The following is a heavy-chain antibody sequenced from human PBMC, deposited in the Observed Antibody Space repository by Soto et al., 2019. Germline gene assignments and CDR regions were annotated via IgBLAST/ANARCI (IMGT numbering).Heavy chain of an antibody. CDR3: ARDKRDLRFLEWSYYFDY. Sequence: GGSLRLSCAASGFTFSSYWMHWVRQAPGKGLVWVSRMNSDGSSTTYADSVKGRFTISRDNVKNTLYLQMDSLRAEDTAVYYCARDKRDLRFLEWSYYFDYWGQGTLVTVS. CDR1: GFTFSSYW. J-gene: IGHJ4*02. V-gene: IGHV3-74*01. CDR2: MNSDGSST. D-gene: IGHD3-3*01.